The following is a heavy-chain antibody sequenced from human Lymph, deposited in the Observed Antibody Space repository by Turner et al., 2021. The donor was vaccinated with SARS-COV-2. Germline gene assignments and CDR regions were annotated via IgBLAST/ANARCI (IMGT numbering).Heavy chain of an antibody. CDR1: GDSISNYY. Sequence: QVQLQESGPGLVKPSETLSLTCTVSGDSISNYYWSWIRQPPGKGLEWIGYIYYRGSTNYNPSLKGRVTISVDTSKNHFSLKLSSVTAADTAVYYCARGFDYWGQGTLVTVSS. J-gene: IGHJ4*02. V-gene: IGHV4-59*01. CDR3: ARGFDY. CDR2: IYYRGST.